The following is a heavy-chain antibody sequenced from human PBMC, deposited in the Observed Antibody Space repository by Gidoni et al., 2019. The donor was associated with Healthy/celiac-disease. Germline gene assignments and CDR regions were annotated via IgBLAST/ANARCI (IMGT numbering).Heavy chain of an antibody. J-gene: IGHJ3*02. CDR1: GFSFSRSA. CDR3: AKDKGRLTALFDAFDI. Sequence: EVQLLESGGGLVQPGGSLRLSCSASGFSFSRSAMSWVRQAPGKGLEWVSAISGSGGSTYYADSVKGRFTISRDNSKNTLYLQMNSLRAEDTAVYYCAKDKGRLTALFDAFDIWGQGTMVTVSS. V-gene: IGHV3-23*01. D-gene: IGHD5-18*01. CDR2: ISGSGGST.